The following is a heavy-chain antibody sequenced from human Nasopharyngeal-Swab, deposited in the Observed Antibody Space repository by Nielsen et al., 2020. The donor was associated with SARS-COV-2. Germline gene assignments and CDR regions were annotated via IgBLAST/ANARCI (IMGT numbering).Heavy chain of an antibody. V-gene: IGHV1-18*01. J-gene: IGHJ6*02. Sequence: WVRQAPGQGLEWMGWIRASNGNTDYAQKLQDRVTMTTDTSTSTAYMELRSLRSDDTAVYYCARGSLTGYTRYYYYGLDVWGQGTTVIVSS. D-gene: IGHD3-9*01. CDR3: ARGSLTGYTRYYYYGLDV. CDR2: IRASNGNT.